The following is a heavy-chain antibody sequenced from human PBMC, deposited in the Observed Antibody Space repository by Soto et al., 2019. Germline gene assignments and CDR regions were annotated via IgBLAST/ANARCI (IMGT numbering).Heavy chain of an antibody. Sequence: QVQLVESGGGVVQPGRSLRLSCAASGFTFSNYGMHWVRQAPGKGLEWVAVILNDGSNRYHADSVKDRFTISRYNSKNMLYLQRNSLRAADPAVYYCARDDEYSGNGMDVWGPGTRVTVS. D-gene: IGHD3-10*01. CDR3: ARDDEYSGNGMDV. V-gene: IGHV3-33*01. J-gene: IGHJ6*02. CDR1: GFTFSNYG. CDR2: ILNDGSNR.